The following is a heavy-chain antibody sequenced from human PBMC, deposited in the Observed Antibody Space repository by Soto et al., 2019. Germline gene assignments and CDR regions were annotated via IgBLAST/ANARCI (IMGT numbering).Heavy chain of an antibody. D-gene: IGHD3-22*01. CDR3: ASHSSGYYYEVYGMDV. CDR1: GYTFTYRY. J-gene: IGHJ6*02. V-gene: IGHV1-45*02. Sequence: SVKVSCKASGYTFTYRYLHWVRQAPGQALEWMGWITPFNGNTNYAQKFQDRVTITRDMSMSTAYMELSSLRSEDTAMYYCASHSSGYYYEVYGMDVWGQGTTVTVSS. CDR2: ITPFNGNT.